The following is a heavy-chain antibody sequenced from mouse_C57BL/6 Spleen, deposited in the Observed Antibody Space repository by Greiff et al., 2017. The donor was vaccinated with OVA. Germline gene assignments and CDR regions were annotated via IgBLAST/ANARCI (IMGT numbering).Heavy chain of an antibody. V-gene: IGHV1-82*01. CDR1: GYAFSSSW. D-gene: IGHD2-5*01. CDR3: ARVGAYYSNYVYFDY. CDR2: IYPGDGDT. Sequence: QVQLQQSGPELVKPGASVKISCKASGYAFSSSWMNWVKQRPGKGLEWIGRIYPGDGDTNYNGKFKGKATLTADKSSSTAYMQLSSLTSEYSAVYFCARVGAYYSNYVYFDYWGQGTTLTVSS. J-gene: IGHJ2*01.